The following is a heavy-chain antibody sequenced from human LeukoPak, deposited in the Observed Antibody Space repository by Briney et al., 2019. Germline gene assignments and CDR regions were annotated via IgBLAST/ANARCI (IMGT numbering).Heavy chain of an antibody. V-gene: IGHV1-2*04. CDR2: INPSSGGT. J-gene: IGHJ4*02. CDR3: ARAPGYSKEIDY. D-gene: IGHD6-13*01. Sequence: ASVWVSCKASGYTYTGYYKHEVRQATGQGLDWMGWINPSSGGTNYAQKFQGWVTMTRDTSTSTVYMELSSLRSEDTAVYYCARAPGYSKEIDYWGQGTLVTVSS. CDR1: GYTYTGYY.